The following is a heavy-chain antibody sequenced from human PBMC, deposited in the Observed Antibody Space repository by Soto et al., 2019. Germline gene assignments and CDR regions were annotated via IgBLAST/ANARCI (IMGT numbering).Heavy chain of an antibody. CDR3: ARNSMGFLWELPRPDFDY. V-gene: IGHV1-69*12. J-gene: IGHJ4*02. Sequence: QVQLVQSGAEVKKPGSSVKVSCKASGGTFSSYAISWVRQAPGQGLEWMGGIIPIFGTANYAQKFQGRVAITADESTSTAYMELSSLRSEDTAVYYCARNSMGFLWELPRPDFDYWGQGTLVTVSS. CDR2: IIPIFGTA. D-gene: IGHD1-26*01. CDR1: GGTFSSYA.